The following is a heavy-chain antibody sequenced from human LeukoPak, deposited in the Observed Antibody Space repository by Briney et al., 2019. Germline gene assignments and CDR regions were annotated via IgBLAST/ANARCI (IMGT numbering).Heavy chain of an antibody. V-gene: IGHV3-23*01. Sequence: GGSLGLSCAASGFTFSSYAMSWVRQAPGKGLEWVSAISGSGGSTYYADSVKGRFTISRDNSKNTLYLQMNSLRAEDTAVYYCATYYYGSGSYYNPFDYWGQGTLVTVSS. CDR2: ISGSGGST. CDR1: GFTFSSYA. D-gene: IGHD3-10*01. CDR3: ATYYYGSGSYYNPFDY. J-gene: IGHJ4*02.